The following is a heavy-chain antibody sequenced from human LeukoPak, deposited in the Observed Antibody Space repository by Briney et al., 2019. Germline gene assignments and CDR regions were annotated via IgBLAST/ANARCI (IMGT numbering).Heavy chain of an antibody. CDR2: IYYSGST. Sequence: SETLSLTCTVSGGSISSYYWSWIRQPPGKGLEWIGYIYYSGSTNYNPSLKSRVTISVDTSKNQFSLKLSSATAADTAVYYCARDRSYYGMDVWGQGTTVTVSS. CDR3: ARDRSYYGMDV. V-gene: IGHV4-59*01. CDR1: GGSISSYY. J-gene: IGHJ6*02.